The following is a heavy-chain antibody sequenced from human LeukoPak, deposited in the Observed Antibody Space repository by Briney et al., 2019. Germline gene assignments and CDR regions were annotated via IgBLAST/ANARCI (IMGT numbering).Heavy chain of an antibody. CDR2: IYYSGST. CDR1: GGSISSSSYY. D-gene: IGHD2-2*01. CDR3: ARGHDCSSTSCYAPNWYFDL. Sequence: PSETLSLTCTVSGGSISSSSYYWGWIRQPPGKGLEWFGSIYYSGSTYYNPSLKSRVTISVDKSKNQFSLKLSSVTAADTAVYYCARGHDCSSTSCYAPNWYFDLWGRGTLVTVSS. J-gene: IGHJ2*01. V-gene: IGHV4-39*07.